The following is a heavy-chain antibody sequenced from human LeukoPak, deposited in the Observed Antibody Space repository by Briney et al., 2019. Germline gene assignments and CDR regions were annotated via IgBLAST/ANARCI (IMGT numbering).Heavy chain of an antibody. J-gene: IGHJ4*02. Sequence: GGSLRLSCAASGFTFSSYWMSWVRQAPGKGPEWVANIKQDGSEKYYVDSVKGRFTISRDNAKNPLYLQMNSLRAEDTAVYYCARSWGSGSYYNAPDYWGQGTLVTVSS. V-gene: IGHV3-7*01. CDR1: GFTFSSYW. CDR3: ARSWGSGSYYNAPDY. CDR2: IKQDGSEK. D-gene: IGHD3-10*01.